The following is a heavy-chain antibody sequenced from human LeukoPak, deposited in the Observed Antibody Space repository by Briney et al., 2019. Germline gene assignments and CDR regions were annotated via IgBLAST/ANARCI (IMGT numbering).Heavy chain of an antibody. Sequence: PGGSLRLSYAVSGFDFSSCGMHWVLQAPGKGLEWVAVISYDGSNKYYADSVKGRFTISRDNSKNTLFLEMNSLRAEDTAVYYCAKALTSGWYLDAFNIWGQGTMVTVSS. CDR1: GFDFSSCG. V-gene: IGHV3-30*18. J-gene: IGHJ3*02. CDR3: AKALTSGWYLDAFNI. CDR2: ISYDGSNK. D-gene: IGHD6-19*01.